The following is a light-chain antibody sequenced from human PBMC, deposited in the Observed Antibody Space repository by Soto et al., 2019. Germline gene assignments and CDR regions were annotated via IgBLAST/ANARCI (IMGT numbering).Light chain of an antibody. Sequence: PGERATLSCRASPSVTNYLAWYQQKPGQPPRLLIYGAFNRAAGIPARSSGSGSGTDFTLTISSLEPEDSAVYYCQQRNIWPPVTFGQGTRLEIK. CDR2: GAF. J-gene: IGKJ5*01. CDR3: QQRNIWPPVT. V-gene: IGKV3-11*01. CDR1: PSVTNY.